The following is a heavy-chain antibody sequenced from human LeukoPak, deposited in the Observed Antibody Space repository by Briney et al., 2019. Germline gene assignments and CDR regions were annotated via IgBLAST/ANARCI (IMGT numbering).Heavy chain of an antibody. CDR1: GFTFSSYW. CDR2: ISSSSSTI. V-gene: IGHV3-48*01. J-gene: IGHJ4*02. D-gene: IGHD3-10*01. Sequence: GGSLRLSCAASGFTFSSYWMHWVRQAPGKGLEWVSYISSSSSTIYYADSVKGRFTNSRDNAKNSLYLQMNSLRAEDTAVYYCARAHPYYYGSGGDWGQGTLVTVSS. CDR3: ARAHPYYYGSGGD.